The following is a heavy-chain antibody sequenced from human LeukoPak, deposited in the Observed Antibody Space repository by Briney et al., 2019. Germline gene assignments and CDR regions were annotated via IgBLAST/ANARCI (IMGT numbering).Heavy chain of an antibody. Sequence: GGALRLSCAASGFTFTNASMSWVRQAPGKGLEWIGRIEPKTDGGTTDYAAPVKGRFTISRDDSKEALYLQVNSLRTEDTAMYYCTTGHSSSRALVVYWGQGTLVTVSS. CDR3: TTGHSSSRALVVY. CDR1: GFTFTNAS. V-gene: IGHV3-15*04. CDR2: IEPKTDGGTT. J-gene: IGHJ4*02. D-gene: IGHD6-13*01.